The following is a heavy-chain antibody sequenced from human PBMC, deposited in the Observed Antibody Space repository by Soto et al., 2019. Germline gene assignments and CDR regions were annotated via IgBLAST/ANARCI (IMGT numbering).Heavy chain of an antibody. V-gene: IGHV4-61*01. D-gene: IGHD3-10*01. CDR1: GGSVGGGINY. J-gene: IGHJ6*02. Sequence: TLSLTCPASGGSVGGGINYWSCIRRPPGKGLEWIGYVYYSGSTKYNPSLKSRVTISEDMTRNQFSLKLRSVTAADTAVYFCAREKLGRRPMGYYYYGMDVWGQGTTVTVSS. CDR2: VYYSGST. CDR3: AREKLGRRPMGYYYYGMDV.